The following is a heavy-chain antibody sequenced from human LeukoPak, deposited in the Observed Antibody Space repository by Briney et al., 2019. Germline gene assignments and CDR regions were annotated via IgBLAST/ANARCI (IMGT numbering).Heavy chain of an antibody. V-gene: IGHV4-31*03. Sequence: SETLSLTCTVSGGSISSGGYYWSWIRQHPGKGLEWIGYIYYSGSTYYNPSLKSRVTISVDTSKNQFSLKLSSVTAADTAVYYCARGTTYYDILTGKNDAFDIWGQGTMVTVSS. J-gene: IGHJ3*02. CDR3: ARGTTYYDILTGKNDAFDI. D-gene: IGHD3-9*01. CDR1: GGSISSGGYY. CDR2: IYYSGST.